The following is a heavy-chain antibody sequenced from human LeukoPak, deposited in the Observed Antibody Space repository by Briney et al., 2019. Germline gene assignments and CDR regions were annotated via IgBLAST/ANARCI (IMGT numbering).Heavy chain of an antibody. CDR1: GFTVSSNY. CDR3: ARFYGV. J-gene: IGHJ1*01. Sequence: GGSLRLSCAASGFTVSSNYMSWVRQAPGKGLEWVSFIYSGGSTYYADSVKGRFTISRDNSKNTLYLLMNRLRAEDTVVYYCARFYGVWSQGTLLTVS. D-gene: IGHD4-17*01. V-gene: IGHV3-66*02. CDR2: IYSGGST.